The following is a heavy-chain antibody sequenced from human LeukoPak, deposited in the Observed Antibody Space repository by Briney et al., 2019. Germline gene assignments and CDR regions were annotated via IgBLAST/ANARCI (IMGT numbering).Heavy chain of an antibody. V-gene: IGHV3-74*01. D-gene: IGHD3-10*01. CDR3: ATLYGSARGAFDS. CDR2: INTNGSPT. J-gene: IGHJ4*02. Sequence: GGSLRLSCAASGFTFSSYWMHWVRQAPGKGLVWVARINTNGSPTQYADSVKGRFTISRDNSKNTLYLQMNSLRAEDTAVYYCATLYGSARGAFDSWGQGTLVTVSS. CDR1: GFTFSSYW.